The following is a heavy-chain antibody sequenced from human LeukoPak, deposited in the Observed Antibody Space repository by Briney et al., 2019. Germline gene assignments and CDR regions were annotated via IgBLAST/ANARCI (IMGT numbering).Heavy chain of an antibody. D-gene: IGHD3-9*01. Sequence: GASVKVSCKASGYTFTSYGINWVRQATGQGLEWTGWISAYNGNTNYAQKLQGRVTMTTDTSTSTAYMELRSLRSDDTAVYYCARDLNVLRYFDWLLGDAFDIWGQGTMVTVSS. CDR2: ISAYNGNT. J-gene: IGHJ3*02. CDR3: ARDLNVLRYFDWLLGDAFDI. CDR1: GYTFTSYG. V-gene: IGHV1-18*01.